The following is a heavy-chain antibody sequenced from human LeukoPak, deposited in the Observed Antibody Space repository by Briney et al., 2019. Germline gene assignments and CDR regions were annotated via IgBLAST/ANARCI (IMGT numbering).Heavy chain of an antibody. Sequence: GSSVKVSCKASGGTFSSYAMSWVRQAPGQGLEWMGGIIPIFGTTNYAHNFQGRVTITADESTSTAYVELSSLRSEDTAVYYCARGDYYGSGRLGGGYFDYWGQGTLVTVSS. D-gene: IGHD3-10*01. CDR1: GGTFSSYA. J-gene: IGHJ4*02. V-gene: IGHV1-69*01. CDR3: ARGDYYGSGRLGGGYFDY. CDR2: IIPIFGTT.